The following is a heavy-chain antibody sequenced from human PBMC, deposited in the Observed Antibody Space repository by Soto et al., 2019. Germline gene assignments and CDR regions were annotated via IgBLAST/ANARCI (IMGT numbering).Heavy chain of an antibody. CDR1: GYTFTCYY. V-gene: IGHV1-2*02. CDR3: ARQLAVAGTPYYYYGMDV. D-gene: IGHD6-19*01. J-gene: IGHJ6*02. CDR2: INPNSGGT. Sequence: GXSVKVSCNASGYTFTCYYMHWVRQAPGQGLEWMGWINPNSGGTNYAQKFQGRVTMTRDTSISTAYMELSRLRSDDTAVYYCARQLAVAGTPYYYYGMDVWGQGTTVTVSS.